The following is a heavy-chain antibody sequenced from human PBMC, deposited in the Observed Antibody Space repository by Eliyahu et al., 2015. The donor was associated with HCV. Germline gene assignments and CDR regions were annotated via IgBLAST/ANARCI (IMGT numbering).Heavy chain of an antibody. CDR3: TTAFGYYDILTGSSFDY. D-gene: IGHD3-9*01. CDR2: IKSKTDGGTT. CDR1: GFTFSNAW. V-gene: IGHV3-15*01. J-gene: IGHJ4*02. Sequence: EVQLVESGGGLVKPGGSLRLSCAASGFTFSNAWMSWVRQAPGKGLEWVGRIKSKTDGGTTDYAAPVKGRFTISRDDSKNTLYLQMNSLKTEDTAVYYCTTAFGYYDILTGSSFDYWGQGTLVTVSS.